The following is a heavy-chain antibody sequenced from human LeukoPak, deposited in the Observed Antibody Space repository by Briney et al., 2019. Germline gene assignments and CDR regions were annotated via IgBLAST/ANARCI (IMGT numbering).Heavy chain of an antibody. CDR1: GGSISSSSYY. CDR3: ANLGYCSSTSCPNWFDP. J-gene: IGHJ5*02. CDR2: IYYSGST. D-gene: IGHD2-2*01. Sequence: SETLSLTCTVSGGSISSSSYYWGWIRQPPGKGLEWIGSIYYSGSTYYNPSLKSRVTISVDTSKNQFSLKLSSVTAADTAVYYCANLGYCSSTSCPNWFDPWGQGTLVTVSS. V-gene: IGHV4-39*01.